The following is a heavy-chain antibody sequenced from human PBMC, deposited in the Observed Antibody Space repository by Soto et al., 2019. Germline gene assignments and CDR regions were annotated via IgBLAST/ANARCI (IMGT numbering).Heavy chain of an antibody. Sequence: GGSLRLSCAASGLTFRSYSMNWVRQAPGKGLEWVSYIRSSSSTIIYADSVKGRFTVSRDNARNILYLQMNSLRAEDTAVYYCARDGVGSTAYFGYFDYWGLGTLVTVSS. J-gene: IGHJ4*02. V-gene: IGHV3-48*01. CDR1: GLTFRSYS. CDR3: ARDGVGSTAYFGYFDY. D-gene: IGHD1-26*01. CDR2: IRSSSSTI.